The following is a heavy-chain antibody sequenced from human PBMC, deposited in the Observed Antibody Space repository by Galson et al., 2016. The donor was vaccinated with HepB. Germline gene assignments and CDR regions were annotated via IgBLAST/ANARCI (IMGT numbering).Heavy chain of an antibody. D-gene: IGHD5-12*01. V-gene: IGHV3-15*01. J-gene: IGHJ4*02. Sequence: LRLSCAASGFTFRNAWMSWVRQAPGKGLEWVGRIKSKTDGGTTDYAAPVKGRLTISRDDSKNTLYLQINSQKTENTAVYYCTTSKDIVALRCDYWGQGTLVTVSS. CDR2: IKSKTDGGTT. CDR1: GFTFRNAW. CDR3: TTSKDIVALRCDY.